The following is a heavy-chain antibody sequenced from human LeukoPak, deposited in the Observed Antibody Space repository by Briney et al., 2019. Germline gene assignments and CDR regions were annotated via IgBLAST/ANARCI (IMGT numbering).Heavy chain of an antibody. Sequence: GGSLRLSCAASGFTFGTFAMTWVRQAPGKGLEWVSSISGSGTTSYYADSVKGRFTISRDNSNYTLFLQMNSLRAEDTALYYCVKDANYYDSSGYLIPFDYWGLGTLVTVSS. CDR2: ISGSGTTS. D-gene: IGHD3-22*01. CDR3: VKDANYYDSSGYLIPFDY. V-gene: IGHV3-23*01. CDR1: GFTFGTFA. J-gene: IGHJ4*02.